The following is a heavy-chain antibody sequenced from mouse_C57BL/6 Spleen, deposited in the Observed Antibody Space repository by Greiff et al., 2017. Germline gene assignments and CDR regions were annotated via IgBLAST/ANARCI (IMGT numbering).Heavy chain of an antibody. CDR1: GYTFTDYE. CDR3: TRWGTGPCDY. V-gene: IGHV1-15*01. CDR2: IDPETGGT. D-gene: IGHD4-1*01. J-gene: IGHJ2*01. Sequence: VQLQQSGAELVRPGASVTLSCKASGYTFTDYEMHWVKQTPVHGLEWIGAIDPETGGTAYNQKFKGKAILTADKSSSTAYMELRSLTSEDSAVDYCTRWGTGPCDYWGQGTTLTVSS.